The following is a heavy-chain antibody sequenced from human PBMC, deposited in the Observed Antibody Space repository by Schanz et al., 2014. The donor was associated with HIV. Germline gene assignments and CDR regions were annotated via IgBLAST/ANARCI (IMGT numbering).Heavy chain of an antibody. Sequence: QVQLVQSGAEVKKPGSSVKVACKASGGTSSIYAISWVRQAPGQGLEWMGIINPSGGRTNYAQKFQGRATITADESTSTAYMELSSLRSEDTAVYYCARDSPVAAGTLDYWGQGTLVTVSS. CDR1: GGTSSIYA. CDR2: INPSGGRT. V-gene: IGHV1-69*18. J-gene: IGHJ4*02. D-gene: IGHD6-13*01. CDR3: ARDSPVAAGTLDY.